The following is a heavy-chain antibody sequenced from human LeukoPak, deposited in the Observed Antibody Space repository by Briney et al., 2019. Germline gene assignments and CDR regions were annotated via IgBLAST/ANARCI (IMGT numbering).Heavy chain of an antibody. D-gene: IGHD3-10*01. CDR1: GGSISSGGYY. CDR3: ARCRGLYDAFDI. V-gene: IGHV4-30-2*01. J-gene: IGHJ3*02. CDR2: IYYSGST. Sequence: SETLSLTCTVSGGSISSGGYYWSWIRQPPGKGLEWIGYIYYSGSTYYNPSLKSRVTISIDTSKNQFSLKLSSVTAADTAVYYCARCRGLYDAFDIWGQGTMVTVSS.